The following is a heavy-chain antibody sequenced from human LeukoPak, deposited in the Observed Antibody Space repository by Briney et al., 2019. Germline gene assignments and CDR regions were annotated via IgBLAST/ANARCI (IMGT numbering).Heavy chain of an antibody. CDR3: ATRPDIAATGPGWFDP. V-gene: IGHV4-34*01. Sequence: PSETLSLTCAVYGGSFSGYYWSWIRQPPGKGLEWIGEINHSGCTNCNSSLKSRVTISVDTSKNQFSLKLSSVTAADTAVYYCATRPDIAATGPGWFDPWGQGTLVTVSS. CDR2: INHSGCT. CDR1: GGSFSGYY. D-gene: IGHD6-13*01. J-gene: IGHJ5*02.